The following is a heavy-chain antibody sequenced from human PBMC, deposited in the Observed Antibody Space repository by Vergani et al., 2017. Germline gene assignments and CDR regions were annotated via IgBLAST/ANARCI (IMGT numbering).Heavy chain of an antibody. D-gene: IGHD5-24*01. Sequence: QVQLQQWGAGLLKPSETLSLTCAVYGGSFSGYYWSWIRKPPGKGLEWIGEINHSGSTNYNPSLKSRVTISVDTSKNQFSLKLSSVTAADTAVYYCASLYADGWTDFDYWGQGTLVTVSS. J-gene: IGHJ4*02. CDR3: ASLYADGWTDFDY. V-gene: IGHV4-34*01. CDR1: GGSFSGYY. CDR2: INHSGST.